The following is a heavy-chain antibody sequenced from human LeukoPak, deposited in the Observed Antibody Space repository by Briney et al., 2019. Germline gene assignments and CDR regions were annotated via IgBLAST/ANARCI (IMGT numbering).Heavy chain of an antibody. CDR3: ARDPYPMVRGVITRIVGWFDP. D-gene: IGHD3-10*01. CDR1: GFTFSSYW. J-gene: IGHJ5*02. Sequence: GSLRLSFAASGFTFSSYWMTWVRPAPGKGLEWVANIKQDGTEEYYVDSVKGRFTISRDNAKNSLYLQMNSLRAEDTAVYYCARDPYPMVRGVITRIVGWFDPWGQGTLVTVSS. V-gene: IGHV3-7*01. CDR2: IKQDGTEE.